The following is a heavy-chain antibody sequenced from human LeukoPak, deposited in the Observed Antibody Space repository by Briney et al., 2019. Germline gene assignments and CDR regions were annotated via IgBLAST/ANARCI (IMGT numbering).Heavy chain of an antibody. CDR2: INHSGST. CDR1: GGSFSGYY. CDR3: ASPAGCSGGSCYSY. J-gene: IGHJ4*02. D-gene: IGHD2-15*01. V-gene: IGHV4-34*01. Sequence: SETLSLTYAVYGGSFSGYYWSWIRQPPGKGLEWIGEINHSGSTNYNPSLKSRVTISVDTSKNQFSLKLSSVTAADTAVYYCASPAGCSGGSCYSYWGQGTLVTVSS.